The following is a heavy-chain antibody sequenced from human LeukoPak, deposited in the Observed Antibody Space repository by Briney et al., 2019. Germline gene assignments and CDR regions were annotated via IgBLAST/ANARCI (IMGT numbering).Heavy chain of an antibody. D-gene: IGHD1-26*01. V-gene: IGHV4-38-2*01. J-gene: IGHJ3*02. CDR1: GFTFSSYA. Sequence: GSLRLSCAASGFTFSSYAMSWVRQPPGKGLEWIGSIYYSGSTYYNPSLKSRVTISVDTSKNQFSLKLSSVTAADTAVYYCARTDSGSYRGDAFDIWGQGTMVTVSS. CDR3: ARTDSGSYRGDAFDI. CDR2: IYYSGST.